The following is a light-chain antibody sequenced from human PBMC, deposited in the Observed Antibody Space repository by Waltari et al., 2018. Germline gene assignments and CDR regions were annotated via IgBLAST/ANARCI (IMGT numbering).Light chain of an antibody. CDR2: GAS. Sequence: EVVLTQSPGPLSFLPGERPTLSCRASQNIGRTLTWYQQKPGQSPRLLIYGASIRAAGIPDRFSGSGSGTDFILTITRLEPEDFAVYYCQNYERLPVTFGQGTKVEIK. V-gene: IGKV3-20*01. J-gene: IGKJ1*01. CDR1: QNIGRT. CDR3: QNYERLPVT.